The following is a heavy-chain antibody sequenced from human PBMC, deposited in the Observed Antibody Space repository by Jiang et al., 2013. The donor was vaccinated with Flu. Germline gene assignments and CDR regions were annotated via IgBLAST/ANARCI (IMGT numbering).Heavy chain of an antibody. D-gene: IGHD4-17*01. CDR3: AKDLRSSRWYGDYDDY. CDR2: ISGSGGST. CDR1: GFTFSSYA. V-gene: IGHV3-23*01. Sequence: ESGGGLVQPGGSLRLSCAASGFTFSSYAMSWVRQAPGKGLEWVSAISGSGGSTYYADSVKGRFTISRDNSKNTLYLQMNSLRAEDTAVYYCAKDLRSSRWYGDYDDYWGQGTLVTVSS. J-gene: IGHJ4*02.